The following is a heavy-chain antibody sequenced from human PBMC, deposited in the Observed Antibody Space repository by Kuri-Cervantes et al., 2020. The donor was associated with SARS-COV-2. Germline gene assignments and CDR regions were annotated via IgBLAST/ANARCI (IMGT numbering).Heavy chain of an antibody. CDR1: GYTFTGYY. D-gene: IGHD7-27*01. CDR3: ARVEANWGSGAFDI. J-gene: IGHJ3*02. V-gene: IGHV1-46*01. CDR2: INPSGGST. Sequence: ASVKVSCKASGYTFTGYYMHWVRQAPGQGLEWMGIINPSGGSTSYAQKFQGRVTMTRDTSTSTVYMELSRLRSDDTAVYYCARVEANWGSGAFDIWGQGTMVTVSS.